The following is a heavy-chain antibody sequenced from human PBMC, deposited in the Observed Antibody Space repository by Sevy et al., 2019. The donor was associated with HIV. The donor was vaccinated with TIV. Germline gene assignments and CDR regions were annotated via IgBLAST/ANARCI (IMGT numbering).Heavy chain of an antibody. CDR3: ARDPYYYDSSGYPHGALDI. V-gene: IGHV3-74*01. D-gene: IGHD3-22*01. Sequence: GGSLRLSCAASGFTFSSYWMHWVRQAPGKGLVWVSRINSDGSSTSYADSVKGRFTTSRDNAKKTFYLQMNSLRAEDTAVYYCARDPYYYDSSGYPHGALDIWGQGTTVTVSS. J-gene: IGHJ3*02. CDR2: INSDGSST. CDR1: GFTFSSYW.